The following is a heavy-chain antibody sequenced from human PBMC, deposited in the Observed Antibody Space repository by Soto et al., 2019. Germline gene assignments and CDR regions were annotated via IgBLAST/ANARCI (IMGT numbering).Heavy chain of an antibody. Sequence: PGESLKISCKGSGYSFTSYWIGSVRQMPGKGLEWMGIIYPGDSDTRYSPSFQGQVTISADKSISTAYLQWSSLKASDTAMYYCARQLGTAAGPEDYYYYYMDVWGKGTTVTVSS. CDR2: IYPGDSDT. J-gene: IGHJ6*03. CDR3: ARQLGTAAGPEDYYYYYMDV. V-gene: IGHV5-51*01. D-gene: IGHD6-13*01. CDR1: GYSFTSYW.